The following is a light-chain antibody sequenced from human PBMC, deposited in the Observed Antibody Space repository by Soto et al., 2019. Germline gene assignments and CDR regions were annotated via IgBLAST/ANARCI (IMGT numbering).Light chain of an antibody. CDR3: SSFTRNNTLV. CDR2: DNN. CDR1: SSSLGAGHA. Sequence: QSVLTQPPSVSGAPGQRVTISCTGSSSSLGAGHAVHWYQQLPGKAPKLLIFDNNHRPSGVPERFAGSKSGASASLAITGLQPEDEGDFYCSSFTRNNTLVFGGGTKLTVL. J-gene: IGLJ3*02. V-gene: IGLV1-40*01.